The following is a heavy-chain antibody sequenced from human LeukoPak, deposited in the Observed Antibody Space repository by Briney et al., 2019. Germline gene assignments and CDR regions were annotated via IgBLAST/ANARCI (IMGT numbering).Heavy chain of an antibody. CDR3: ARVSSTGYAVSSGLYY. J-gene: IGHJ4*02. D-gene: IGHD3-22*01. CDR1: GFTFSDYY. Sequence: GGSLRLSCAASGFTFSDYYMSWIRQAPGKGLEWVAYISSTISTIYYADSVKGRFTISRDDARNSLYLQMNSLRAEDTAVYYCARVSSTGYAVSSGLYYWGQGALVTVSS. V-gene: IGHV3-11*01. CDR2: ISSTISTI.